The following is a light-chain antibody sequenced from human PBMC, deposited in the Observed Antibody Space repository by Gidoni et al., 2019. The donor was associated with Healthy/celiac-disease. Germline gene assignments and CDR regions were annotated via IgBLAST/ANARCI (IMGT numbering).Light chain of an antibody. CDR3: QQYNNWPPWT. CDR2: GAP. J-gene: IGKJ1*01. CDR1: QRVSSN. Sequence: EIVMTQSPATLSVSPGERATLSCRVSQRVSSNLAWYQQKPGEAPRHLIDGAPTRATGTPARFSGSGSGRECTLTISGLQSEDFAVDYCQQYNNWPPWTFGQGTKVEIK. V-gene: IGKV3-15*01.